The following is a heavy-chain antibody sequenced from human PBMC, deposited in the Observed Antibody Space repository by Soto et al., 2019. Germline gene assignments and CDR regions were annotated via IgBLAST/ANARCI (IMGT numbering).Heavy chain of an antibody. J-gene: IGHJ6*02. V-gene: IGHV1-46*01. D-gene: IGHD3-3*01. CDR3: ARVGIDFWSGYYTVPSSGMDV. CDR2: INPSGGST. CDR1: GYTFTSYY. Sequence: ASVKVSCKASGYTFTSYYMHWVRQAPGQGLEWMGIINPSGGSTSYAQKFQGRVTMTRDTSTNTVYMELSSLRSEDTAVYYCARVGIDFWSGYYTVPSSGMDVWGQGTTVTVSS.